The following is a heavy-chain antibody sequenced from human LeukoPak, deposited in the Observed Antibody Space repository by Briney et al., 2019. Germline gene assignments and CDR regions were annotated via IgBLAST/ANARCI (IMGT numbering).Heavy chain of an antibody. Sequence: SETLSLTCTVSGGSISSSSYYWGWIRQPPGKGLEWIGSIYYSGSTNYNPSLKSRVTMSVDTSKNQFSLKLSSVTAADTAVYYCARGGDYYYYMDVWGKGTTVTISS. V-gene: IGHV4-39*07. CDR3: ARGGDYYYYMDV. CDR2: IYYSGST. J-gene: IGHJ6*03. CDR1: GGSISSSSYY.